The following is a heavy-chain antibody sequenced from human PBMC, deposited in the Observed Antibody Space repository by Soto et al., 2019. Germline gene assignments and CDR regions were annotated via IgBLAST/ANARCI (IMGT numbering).Heavy chain of an antibody. Sequence: SETLSLTCAVYGGSFSGYYWSWIRQPPGKWLEWIGEINHSGSTNYNPSLKSRVTISVDTSKNQFSLKLSSVTAADTAVYYCAREGVVVVAATYYYYYGMDVWGQGXTVTVYS. CDR1: GGSFSGYY. CDR2: INHSGST. CDR3: AREGVVVVAATYYYYYGMDV. J-gene: IGHJ6*02. V-gene: IGHV4-34*01. D-gene: IGHD2-15*01.